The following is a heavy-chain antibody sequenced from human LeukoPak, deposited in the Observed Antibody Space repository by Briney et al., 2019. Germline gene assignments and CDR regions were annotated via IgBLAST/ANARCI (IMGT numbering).Heavy chain of an antibody. CDR2: ISSSSSYI. J-gene: IGHJ6*03. CDR1: GFTFSSYS. V-gene: IGHV3-21*01. CDR3: ARAGVIRYYYMDV. Sequence: GGSLRLSCAASGFTFSSYSMNWVRQAPGKGLEGVSSISSSSSYIYYADSVKGRFTISRDNAKNSLYLQMNSLRAEDTAVYYCARAGVIRYYYMDVWGKGTTVTVSS. D-gene: IGHD3-22*01.